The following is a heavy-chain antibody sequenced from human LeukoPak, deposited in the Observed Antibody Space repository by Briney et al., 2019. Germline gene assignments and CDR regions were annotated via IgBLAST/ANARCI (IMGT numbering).Heavy chain of an antibody. D-gene: IGHD3-22*01. CDR1: GFTFDDYG. CDR3: ARGLHYYDSSGYPY. J-gene: IGHJ4*02. Sequence: GGSLRLSCAASGFTFDDYGMSWVRQAPGKGLEWVSVIYSGGSTYYADSVKGRFTISRDNSKNTLYLQMNSLRAEDTAVYYCARGLHYYDSSGYPYWGQGTLVTVSS. CDR2: IYSGGST. V-gene: IGHV3-66*02.